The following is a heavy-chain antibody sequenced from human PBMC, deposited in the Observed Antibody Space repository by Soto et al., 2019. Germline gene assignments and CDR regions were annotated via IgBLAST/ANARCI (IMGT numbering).Heavy chain of an antibody. CDR2: ISSSGSTI. CDR3: ARVRVLVAVVDRLDY. J-gene: IGHJ4*02. CDR1: GFTFSDYY. Sequence: GGSLRLSCAASGFTFSDYYMSWIRQAPGKGLEWVSYISSSGSTIYYADSVKGRFTISRDNAKNSLYLQMNSLRAEDTAVYYCARVRVLVAVVDRLDYWGQGTLVTVSS. V-gene: IGHV3-11*01. D-gene: IGHD2-15*01.